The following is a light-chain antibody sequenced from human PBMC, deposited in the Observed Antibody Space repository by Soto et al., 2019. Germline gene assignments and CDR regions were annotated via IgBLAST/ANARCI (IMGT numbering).Light chain of an antibody. V-gene: IGLV2-14*03. CDR3: CSYTTCTPYG. J-gene: IGLJ1*01. CDR1: ASDVGGYDS. Sequence: AVLTQPASVSGSPGQSITISCTGTASDVGGYDSVSWYQQHPGRAPKLIIYGVNNRPSGVSNRFSASKSADTASLTISGLQAEDEANYYCCSYTTCTPYGFDSGPKV. CDR2: GVN.